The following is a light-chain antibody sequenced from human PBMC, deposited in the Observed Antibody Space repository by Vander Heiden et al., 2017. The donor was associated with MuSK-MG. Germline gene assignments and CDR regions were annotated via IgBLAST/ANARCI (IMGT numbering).Light chain of an antibody. CDR3: SSYTSSSTLV. J-gene: IGLJ2*01. Sequence: QSALTQPASVSGSPGQSITISCTGTSSDVGGYNYVSWYQQHPGKAPKLMIYDVSNRPSGVSNRFSGSKSGNTASLTISGRQAEDEADYYCSSYTSSSTLVFGGGTKLTGL. CDR1: SSDVGGYNY. CDR2: DVS. V-gene: IGLV2-14*03.